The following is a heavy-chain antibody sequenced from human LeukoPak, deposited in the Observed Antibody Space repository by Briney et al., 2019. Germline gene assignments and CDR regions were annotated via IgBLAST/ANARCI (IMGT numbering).Heavy chain of an antibody. CDR1: GGTFSSYA. CDR2: IIPIFGTA. CDR3: ARALAYDFWSGYYYFDY. V-gene: IGHV1-69*13. D-gene: IGHD3-3*01. Sequence: SVTVSCTASGGTFSSYAISWVRQAPGQGLGWMGGIIPIFGTANYAQKFQGRVTITADESTSTAYMELSSLRSEDTAVYYCARALAYDFWSGYYYFDYWGQGTLVTVSS. J-gene: IGHJ4*02.